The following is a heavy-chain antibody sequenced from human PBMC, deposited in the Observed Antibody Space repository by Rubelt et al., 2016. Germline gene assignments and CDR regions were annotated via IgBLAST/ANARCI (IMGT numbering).Heavy chain of an antibody. J-gene: IGHJ6*02. Sequence: QVQLVESGGGVVQPGRSLRLSCAASGFTFSSYAMHWVRQAPGKGLEWVAVISNDGSNKYYADSVKGRFTISRDNSKNTRYLQMKSLGAEDTSVYYCARVVEAYYYYGIDVWGQGTTVTVSS. D-gene: IGHD6-6*01. CDR1: GFTFSSYA. CDR2: ISNDGSNK. CDR3: ARVVEAYYYYGIDV. V-gene: IGHV3-30*04.